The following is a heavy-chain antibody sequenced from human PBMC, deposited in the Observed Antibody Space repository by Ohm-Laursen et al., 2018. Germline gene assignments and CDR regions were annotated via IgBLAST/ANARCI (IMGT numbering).Heavy chain of an antibody. V-gene: IGHV3-23*05. CDR2: TSISGTFI. Sequence: SLRLSCSASGFTFSTYGMSWVRQAAGKGLEWVSGTSISGTFIHYADSVRGRFTMSRDNSKNTLYLQMNSLKAEDTAVYYCAKDQMASSWSNDAFDMWGQGTMVTVSS. CDR1: GFTFSTYG. CDR3: AKDQMASSWSNDAFDM. J-gene: IGHJ3*02. D-gene: IGHD2-2*01.